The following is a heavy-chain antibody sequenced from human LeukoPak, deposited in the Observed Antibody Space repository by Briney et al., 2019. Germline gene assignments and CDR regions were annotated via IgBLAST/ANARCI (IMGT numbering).Heavy chain of an antibody. D-gene: IGHD3-3*01. J-gene: IGHJ4*02. CDR2: IYYSGST. Sequence: IPSETLSLTCAVYGGSFSGYYWSWIRQPPGKGLEWIGYIYYSGSTNYNPSLKSRVTISVDTSKNQFSLKLSSVTAADTAVYYCARHNNYDFWSGYYLDYWGQGTLVTVSS. V-gene: IGHV4-59*08. CDR1: GGSFSGYY. CDR3: ARHNNYDFWSGYYLDY.